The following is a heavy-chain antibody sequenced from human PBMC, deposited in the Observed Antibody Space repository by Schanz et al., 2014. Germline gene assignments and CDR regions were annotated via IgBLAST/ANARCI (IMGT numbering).Heavy chain of an antibody. CDR3: AKGRFGELSAFDI. CDR2: IGVDGTTT. CDR1: GFSFSDYY. J-gene: IGHJ3*02. D-gene: IGHD3-10*01. Sequence: EVQLLESGGGLVQPGGSLRLSCAASGFSFSDYYMSWIRQAPGKGLEWVSVIGVDGTTTYYADSVKGRFTISRDNSKNTLYLQMNSLRPEDTAVYYCAKGRFGELSAFDIWGQGTMVTVSS. V-gene: IGHV3-23*01.